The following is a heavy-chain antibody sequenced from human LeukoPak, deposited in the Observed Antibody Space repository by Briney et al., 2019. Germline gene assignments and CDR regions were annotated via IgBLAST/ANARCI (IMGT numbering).Heavy chain of an antibody. Sequence: VSSVKVSCKASGGTFSSYTISWVRQAPGQGLEWMGRIIPILGIANYAQKFQGRVTITADKSTSTAYMELSSLRSEDTAVYYCARGPIAVAQVWFDPWGQGTLVTVSS. D-gene: IGHD6-19*01. V-gene: IGHV1-69*02. CDR3: ARGPIAVAQVWFDP. J-gene: IGHJ5*02. CDR1: GGTFSSYT. CDR2: IIPILGIA.